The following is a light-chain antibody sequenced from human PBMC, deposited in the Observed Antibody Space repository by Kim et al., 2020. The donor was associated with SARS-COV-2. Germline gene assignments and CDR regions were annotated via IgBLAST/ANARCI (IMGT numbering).Light chain of an antibody. V-gene: IGLV3-1*01. CDR1: KLGDKY. Sequence: SYELTQPPSVSVSPGQTASITCSGDKLGDKYACWYQQKPGQSPVLVIYQDSKRPSGIPERFSGSNSGNTATLTISGTQAMDEAHYYCQAWDSSTRVFGGGTQLTVL. J-gene: IGLJ2*01. CDR2: QDS. CDR3: QAWDSSTRV.